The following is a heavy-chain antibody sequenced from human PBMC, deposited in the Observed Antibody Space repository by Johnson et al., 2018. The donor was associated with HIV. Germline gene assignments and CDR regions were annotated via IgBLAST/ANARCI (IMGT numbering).Heavy chain of an antibody. CDR1: GFTFNNYG. V-gene: IGHV3-23*04. J-gene: IGHJ3*02. Sequence: VQLVESGGGLVQPGGSLRHSCADSGFTFNNYGLSCVRQAPGKGLEWVSVISGSVGSTHNADSVKGRFTISRDKAKNSLYLQMNSMRAEDTALYYCAREGDSSGAGAFDIWGQGTMVTVSS. CDR3: AREGDSSGAGAFDI. CDR2: ISGSVGST. D-gene: IGHD3-22*01.